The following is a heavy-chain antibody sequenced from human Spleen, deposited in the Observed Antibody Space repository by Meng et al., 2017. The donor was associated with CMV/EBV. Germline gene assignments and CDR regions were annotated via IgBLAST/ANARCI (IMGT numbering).Heavy chain of an antibody. CDR3: ARDRGYSHGYAFDY. V-gene: IGHV3-21*01. Sequence: GESLKISCAASGFTFSIFAIHWVRQAPGKGLEWVSSISSRSTYISYADSVKGRFTVSRDNAKNSLYLQMDSLRAEDTAIYYCARDRGYSHGYAFDYWGQGTLVTVSS. J-gene: IGHJ4*02. D-gene: IGHD5-18*01. CDR2: ISSRSTYI. CDR1: GFTFSIFA.